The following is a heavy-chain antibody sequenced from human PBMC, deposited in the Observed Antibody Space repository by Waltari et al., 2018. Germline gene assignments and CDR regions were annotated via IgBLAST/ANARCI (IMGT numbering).Heavy chain of an antibody. CDR3: ARGDDLLWFGELVGQLDY. CDR2: IYYSGST. J-gene: IGHJ4*02. Sequence: VQLVESGGGLVQPGGSLRLSCAASGFTFRSYWMSWVRQAPGKGLEWIGSIYYSGSTYYNPSLKSRVTISVDTSKNQFSLKLSSVTAADTAVYYCARGDDLLWFGELVGQLDYWGQGTLVTVSS. V-gene: IGHV4-59*05. D-gene: IGHD3-10*01. CDR1: GFTFRSYW.